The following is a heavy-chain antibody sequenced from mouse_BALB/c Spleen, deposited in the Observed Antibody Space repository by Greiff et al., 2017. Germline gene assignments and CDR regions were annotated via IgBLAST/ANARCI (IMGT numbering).Heavy chain of an antibody. CDR3: AREGDWDGNWMAY. CDR1: GYTFTSYV. D-gene: IGHD4-1*01. CDR2: INPYNDGT. Sequence: VQLKESGPELVKPGASVKMSCKASGYTFTSYVMHWVKQKPGQGLEWIGYINPYNDGTKYNEKFKGKATLTSDKSSSTAYMELSSLTSEDSAVYYCAREGDWDGNWMAYWGQGTLVTVSA. V-gene: IGHV1-14*01. J-gene: IGHJ3*01.